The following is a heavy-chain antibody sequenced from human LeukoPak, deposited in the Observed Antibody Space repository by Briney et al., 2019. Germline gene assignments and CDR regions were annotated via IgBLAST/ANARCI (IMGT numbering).Heavy chain of an antibody. CDR1: GGSISSGDYY. V-gene: IGHV4-30-4*08. D-gene: IGHD4-23*01. J-gene: IGHJ4*02. Sequence: SETLSLTCTVSGGSISSGDYYWSWIRQPPGKGLEWIGYIYYSGSTYYNPSLKSRVTISVDTSKNQFSLKLSSVTAADTAVYYCARVVKPRGISFDYWGQGTLVTVSS. CDR2: IYYSGST. CDR3: ARVVKPRGISFDY.